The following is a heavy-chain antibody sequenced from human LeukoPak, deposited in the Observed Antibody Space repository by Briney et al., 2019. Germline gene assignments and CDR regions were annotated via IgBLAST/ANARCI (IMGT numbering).Heavy chain of an antibody. Sequence: PGGSLRLSCAASGFTFSAYGMHWVRQAPGKGLEWVAFIRYDGSTKYYADSVKGRFIISRDNSKNTLHLQMNSLRAEDTAVYYCAKDRSFKVTTGFLDYWGQGTLVTVSS. V-gene: IGHV3-30*02. D-gene: IGHD4-11*01. CDR3: AKDRSFKVTTGFLDY. CDR1: GFTFSAYG. J-gene: IGHJ4*02. CDR2: IRYDGSTK.